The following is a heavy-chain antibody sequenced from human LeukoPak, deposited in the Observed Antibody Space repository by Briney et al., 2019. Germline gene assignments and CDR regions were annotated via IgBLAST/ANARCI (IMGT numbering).Heavy chain of an antibody. J-gene: IGHJ4*02. V-gene: IGHV3-7*03. D-gene: IGHD6-19*01. CDR2: IKQDGSDR. CDR3: VRNLAVAGTCFDS. Sequence: GSLRLSCAASGFTFRNYWMSWVRQAPGTGLEWVANIKQDGSDRNYVTSVRGRFTISRDNAESSLFLQMNSLGAEDTAVYYCVRNLAVAGTCFDSWGQGTLVTVSS. CDR1: GFTFRNYW.